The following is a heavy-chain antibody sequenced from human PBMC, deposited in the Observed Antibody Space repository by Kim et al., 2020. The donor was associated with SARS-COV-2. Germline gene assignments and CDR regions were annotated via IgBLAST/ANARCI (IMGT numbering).Heavy chain of an antibody. CDR2: ISSSSSYT. V-gene: IGHV3-11*05. J-gene: IGHJ6*02. CDR1: GFTFSDYY. D-gene: IGHD2-2*01. Sequence: GGSLRLSCAASGFTFSDYYMSWIRQAPGKGLEWVSYISSSSSYTNYADSVKGRFTISRDNAKNSLYLQMNSLRAEDTAVYYCARATCSSTSCPSYYYYGMDVWGQGTTFTVSS. CDR3: ARATCSSTSCPSYYYYGMDV.